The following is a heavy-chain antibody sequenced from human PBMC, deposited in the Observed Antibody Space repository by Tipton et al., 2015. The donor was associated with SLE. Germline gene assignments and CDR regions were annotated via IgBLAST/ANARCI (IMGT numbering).Heavy chain of an antibody. CDR1: GGSFSGYY. D-gene: IGHD4-17*01. V-gene: IGHV4-34*01. CDR3: ARVIPDYELDAFDI. Sequence: TLSLTCAVYGGSFSGYYWSWIRQPPGKGLEWIGEINHRGSTNYNPSLKSRVTISIDTSKNQFSLKLSSVTAADTAVYYCARVIPDYELDAFDIWGQGTMVTVSS. J-gene: IGHJ3*02. CDR2: INHRGST.